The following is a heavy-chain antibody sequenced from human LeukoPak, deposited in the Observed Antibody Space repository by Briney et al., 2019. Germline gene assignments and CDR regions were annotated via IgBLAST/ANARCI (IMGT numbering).Heavy chain of an antibody. CDR1: GGSFSGYY. CDR2: INHSGST. J-gene: IGHJ1*01. CDR3: ARVRRVAAAGIYFQH. V-gene: IGHV4-34*01. D-gene: IGHD6-13*01. Sequence: SETLSLTCAVYGGSFSGYYWGWIRQPPGNGLEWLGEINHSGSTNYNPSLKSRVTISVDTSKNQFSLKLSSVTAADTAVYYCARVRRVAAAGIYFQHWGQGTLVTVSS.